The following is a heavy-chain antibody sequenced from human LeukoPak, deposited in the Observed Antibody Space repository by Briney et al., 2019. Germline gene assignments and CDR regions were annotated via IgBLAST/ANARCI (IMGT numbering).Heavy chain of an antibody. CDR2: SSSSDDGK. V-gene: IGHV3-23*01. CDR1: GLSLNNYA. Sequence: GGSLRLSCTASGLSLNNYAMSWVRQVPGKGLEWVSASSSSDDGKWYADSVKGRFTISRDNAKNSLYLQMNSLRAEDTAVYYCAELGITMIGGVWGKGTTVTISS. CDR3: AELGITMIGGV. J-gene: IGHJ6*04. D-gene: IGHD3-10*02.